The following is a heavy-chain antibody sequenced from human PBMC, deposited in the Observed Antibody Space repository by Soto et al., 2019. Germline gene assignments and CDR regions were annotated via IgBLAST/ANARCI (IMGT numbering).Heavy chain of an antibody. V-gene: IGHV1-8*02. CDR3: GRGPSPRAPAGGTPYYYAMDV. Sequence: ASVKVSCKASGYDFTAYDINWVRQASGQGLEWMGWMNPINGATGTARRFQGRVSLSRNTATGTAYLELTSLRSDNTAVYYCGRGPSPRAPAGGTPYYYAMDVWGQGTTVTVSS. CDR2: MNPINGAT. J-gene: IGHJ6*02. D-gene: IGHD6-13*01. CDR1: GYDFTAYD.